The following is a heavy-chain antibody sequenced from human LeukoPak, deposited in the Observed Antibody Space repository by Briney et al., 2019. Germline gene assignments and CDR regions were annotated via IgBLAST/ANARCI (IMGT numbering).Heavy chain of an antibody. CDR3: ARDSPKWELRPRYFDL. J-gene: IGHJ2*01. V-gene: IGHV4-59*01. D-gene: IGHD1-26*01. CDR2: IYYSGST. CDR1: GGSISSYY. Sequence: SETLSLTCTVSGGSISSYYWSWIRQPPGKELEWIGYIYYSGSTNYNPSLKSRVTISVDTSKNQFSLKLSSVTAADTAVYYCARDSPKWELRPRYFDLWGRGTLVTVSS.